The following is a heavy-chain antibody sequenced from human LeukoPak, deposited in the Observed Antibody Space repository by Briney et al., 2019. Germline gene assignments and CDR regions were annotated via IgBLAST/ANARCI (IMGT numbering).Heavy chain of an antibody. CDR1: GFTFDDYA. J-gene: IGHJ4*02. V-gene: IGHV3-9*01. D-gene: IGHD5-18*01. CDR2: ISWNSGSI. CDR3: AKSEIQLWLRGYFDY. Sequence: PGGSLRLSCAASGFTFDDYAMHWVRHAPGKGLEWVSGISWNSGSIGYADSVKGRFTISRDNAKNSLYLQMNSLRAEDTALYYCAKSEIQLWLRGYFDYWGQGTLVTGSS.